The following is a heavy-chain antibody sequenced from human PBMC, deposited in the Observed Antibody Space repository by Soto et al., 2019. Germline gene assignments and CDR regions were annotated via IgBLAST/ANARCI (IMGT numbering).Heavy chain of an antibody. V-gene: IGHV1-2*04. D-gene: IGHD3-22*01. CDR2: INPNSGGT. J-gene: IGHJ4*02. Sequence: QVQLVQSGAEVKKPGASVKVSCKASGYTFTGYYMHWVRQAPGQGLEWMGWINPNSGGTNYAKKFQGWVTMTRDTSISTAYMELSRLRSDDTAVYYCARDRGTGSEDSSGYYFTRAYYFDYWGQGTLVTVSS. CDR3: ARDRGTGSEDSSGYYFTRAYYFDY. CDR1: GYTFTGYY.